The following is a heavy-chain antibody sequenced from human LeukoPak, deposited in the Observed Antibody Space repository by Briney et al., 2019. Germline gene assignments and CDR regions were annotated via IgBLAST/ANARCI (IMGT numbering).Heavy chain of an antibody. CDR1: GYILTDFS. Sequence: GASVKVSCKASGYILTDFSLHWVRQAPGQGLEWVGWIGPISSVTKNARKFHGWVTMTSDTSINTAYLEVSGLTFDDTAIYYCATPLGFCGGNSCPHDAFDVWGQGTMVTVSS. D-gene: IGHD2-21*01. CDR2: IGPISSVT. V-gene: IGHV1-2*04. CDR3: ATPLGFCGGNSCPHDAFDV. J-gene: IGHJ3*01.